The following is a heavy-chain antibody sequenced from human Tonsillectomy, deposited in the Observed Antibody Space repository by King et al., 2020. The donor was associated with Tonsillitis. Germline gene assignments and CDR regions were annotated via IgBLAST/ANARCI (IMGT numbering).Heavy chain of an antibody. D-gene: IGHD3-10*01. J-gene: IGHJ4*02. CDR3: AKDVRRYGSGSFPGD. V-gene: IGHV3-30*18. CDR1: GFTFNEYC. CDR2: ISYDGSDI. Sequence: VQLVESGGGVVQPGKSLRLSCAASGFTFNEYCIHWVRQAPGKGLVWVSIISYDGSDIYQADSVKGRITMSRDNSKNTVYLQMNSLRPEDAALYYCAKDVRRYGSGSFPGDWGQGTLVTVPS.